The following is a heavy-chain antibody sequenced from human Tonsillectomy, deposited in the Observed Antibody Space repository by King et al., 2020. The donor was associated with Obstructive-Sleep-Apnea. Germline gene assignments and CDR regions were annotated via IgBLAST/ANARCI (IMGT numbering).Heavy chain of an antibody. CDR2: SSVSGGST. D-gene: IGHD3-9*01. CDR3: EKVLYDILTGYYTYYYYGMDV. J-gene: IGHJ6*02. Sequence: VQLVESGGGLVQPGGSLRLSCAASGFTFSSYAMSWVRQAPGTGLEWFSASSVSGGSTYYADSVKGRFTSSRDNSQNTLYLQMDTLRAEDTAVYYCEKVLYDILTGYYTYYYYGMDVWGQGTTVTVSS. CDR1: GFTFSSYA. V-gene: IGHV3-23*04.